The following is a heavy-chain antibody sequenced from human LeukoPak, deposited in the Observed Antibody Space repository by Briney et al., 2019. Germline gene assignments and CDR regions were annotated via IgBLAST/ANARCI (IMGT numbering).Heavy chain of an antibody. D-gene: IGHD5-24*01. Sequence: GGSLRLSCAASGFTFSDYYMSWIRQAPGKGLEWVSYISSSSSYANYADSVKGRFTISRDNAKNSLYLQMNSLRAEDTAVYYCAREEMATPHDAFDIWGQGTMVTVSS. CDR3: AREEMATPHDAFDI. J-gene: IGHJ3*02. CDR2: ISSSSSYA. V-gene: IGHV3-11*05. CDR1: GFTFSDYY.